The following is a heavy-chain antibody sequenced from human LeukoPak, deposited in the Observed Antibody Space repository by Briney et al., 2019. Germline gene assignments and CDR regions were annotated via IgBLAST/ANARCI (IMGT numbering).Heavy chain of an antibody. D-gene: IGHD2/OR15-2a*01. J-gene: IGHJ3*02. CDR1: GGSISSYY. CDR2: IYYSGST. CDR3: ARHHSSTYLDAFDI. V-gene: IGHV4-59*08. Sequence: PSETLSLTCTVSGGSISSYYWSWIRQPPGKGLEWIGYIYYSGSTNYNPSLKSRVTISVDTSKSQFSLKLSSVTAADTAVYYCARHHSSTYLDAFDIWGHGTMVTVSS.